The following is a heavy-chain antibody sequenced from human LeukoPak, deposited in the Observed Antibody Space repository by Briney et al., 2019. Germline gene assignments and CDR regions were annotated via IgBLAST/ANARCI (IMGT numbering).Heavy chain of an antibody. CDR3: AREGGVHSSSSGGNFDY. CDR2: ISSSSSYI. Sequence: PGGSLRLSCAASGFTFSSYSMNWVRQAPGKGLEWVSSISSSSSYIYYADSVKGRFTISRDNAKNSLYLQMNSLRAEDTAVYYCAREGGVHSSSSGGNFDYWGQGTLVIVSS. J-gene: IGHJ4*02. D-gene: IGHD6-6*01. V-gene: IGHV3-21*01. CDR1: GFTFSSYS.